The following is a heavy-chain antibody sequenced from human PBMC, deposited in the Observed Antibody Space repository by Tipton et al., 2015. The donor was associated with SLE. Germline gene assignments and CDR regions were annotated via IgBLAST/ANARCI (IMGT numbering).Heavy chain of an antibody. CDR1: GFTVSSNY. J-gene: IGHJ4*02. D-gene: IGHD6-19*01. Sequence: QLVQSGGGLVQPGGSLRLSCAASGFTVSSNYMSWVRQAPGKGLEWVSSISSSSSYIYYADSVKGRFTISRDNAKNSLYLQMNSLRAEDTAVYYCAGGEQWLVGDYWGQGTLVTVSS. V-gene: IGHV3-21*01. CDR2: ISSSSSYI. CDR3: AGGEQWLVGDY.